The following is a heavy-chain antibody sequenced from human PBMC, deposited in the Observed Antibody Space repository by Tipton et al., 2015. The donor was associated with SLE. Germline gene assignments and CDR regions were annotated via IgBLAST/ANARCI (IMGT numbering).Heavy chain of an antibody. V-gene: IGHV3-30-3*02. D-gene: IGHD1-26*01. CDR1: GFTFSRYD. CDR3: AKYGGSYKSDEYFQH. Sequence: SLRLSCAASGFTFSRYDIHWVRQAPGKGLEWVAVISYDGSNKYYADSVKGRFTISRDNSKNTLYLQMNSLRAEDTAVYYCAKYGGSYKSDEYFQHWGQGTLVTVSP. CDR2: ISYDGSNK. J-gene: IGHJ1*01.